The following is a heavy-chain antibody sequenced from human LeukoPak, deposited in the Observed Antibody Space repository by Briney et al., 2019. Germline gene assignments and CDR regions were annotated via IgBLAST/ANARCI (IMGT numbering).Heavy chain of an antibody. V-gene: IGHV3-30*18. CDR1: GFTFSSYG. J-gene: IGHJ3*02. Sequence: GRSLRLSCAASGFTFSSYGMHWVRQVPGKGLEWVAVISYDGSNKYYADSVKGRFTISRDNSKNTLYLQMNSLRAEDTAVYYCAKDMVVTAIPPDAFDIWGQGTMVTVSS. CDR3: AKDMVVTAIPPDAFDI. D-gene: IGHD2-21*02. CDR2: ISYDGSNK.